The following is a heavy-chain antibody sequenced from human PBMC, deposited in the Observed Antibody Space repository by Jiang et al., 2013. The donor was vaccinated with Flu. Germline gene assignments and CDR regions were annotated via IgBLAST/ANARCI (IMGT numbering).Heavy chain of an antibody. D-gene: IGHD5-18*01. CDR1: GFLFRNRGVG. CDR3: AHRPGGVEYSYGHPFDY. CDR2: IFWDDDK. V-gene: IGHV2-5*02. Sequence: KPTQTLTLTCSLSGFLFRNRGVGVGWIRQPPGKALEWLGIIFWDDDKRYSPSLKNRLTFTKDTSKNQVFLTMTNMDPVDTATYYCAHRPGGVEYSYGHPFDYWGQGTLVTVSS. J-gene: IGHJ4*02.